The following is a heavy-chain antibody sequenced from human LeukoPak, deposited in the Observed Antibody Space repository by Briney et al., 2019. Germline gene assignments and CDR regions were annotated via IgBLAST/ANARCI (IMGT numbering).Heavy chain of an antibody. V-gene: IGHV4-38-2*02. CDR2: IYHSGSA. J-gene: IGHJ4*02. CDR1: GYSITSGYN. D-gene: IGHD2-2*02. Sequence: PSETLSLTCTVSGYSITSGYNWAWSRQPPGKVLEWIGSIYHSGSAYYNPTLKSRVTISVDTSKNQFSLKLSSVNAADTAVYYCVRYCSSTTCYTRAVDYWGQGTLVTVSS. CDR3: VRYCSSTTCYTRAVDY.